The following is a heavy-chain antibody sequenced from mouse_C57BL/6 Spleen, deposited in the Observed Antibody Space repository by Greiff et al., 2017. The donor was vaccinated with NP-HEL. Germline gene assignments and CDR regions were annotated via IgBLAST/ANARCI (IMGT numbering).Heavy chain of an antibody. CDR2: ISYDGSN. CDR1: GYSITSGYY. Sequence: EVQRVESGPGLVKPSQSLSLTCSVTGYSITSGYYWNWIRQFPGNKLEWMGYISYDGSNNYNPSLKNRISITRDTSKNQFFLKLNSVTTEDTATYYCARVGDYDRYYFDYWGQGTTLTVSS. CDR3: ARVGDYDRYYFDY. V-gene: IGHV3-6*01. D-gene: IGHD2-4*01. J-gene: IGHJ2*01.